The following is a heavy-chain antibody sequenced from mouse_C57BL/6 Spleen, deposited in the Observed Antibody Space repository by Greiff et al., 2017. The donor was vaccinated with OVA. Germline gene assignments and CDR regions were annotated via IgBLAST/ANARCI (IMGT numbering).Heavy chain of an antibody. CDR2: ISSGGDYI. V-gene: IGHV5-9-1*02. D-gene: IGHD2-4*01. CDR3: TRDFPYDYDGNYAMDY. J-gene: IGHJ4*01. Sequence: EVPLVESGEGLVKPGGSLKLSCAASGFTFSSYAMSWVRQTPEKRLEWVAYISSGGDYIYYADTVKGRFTISRDNARNTLYLQMSSLKSEDTAMYYCTRDFPYDYDGNYAMDYWGQGTSVTVSS. CDR1: GFTFSSYA.